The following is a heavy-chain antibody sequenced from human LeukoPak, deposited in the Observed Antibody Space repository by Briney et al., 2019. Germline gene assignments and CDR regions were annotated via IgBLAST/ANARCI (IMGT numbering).Heavy chain of an antibody. J-gene: IGHJ5*02. D-gene: IGHD3-16*01. V-gene: IGHV4-39*07. CDR1: GVSISRGHYY. CDR3: ASHTIDTTLGGVPDYFDA. CDR2: VVYSGCA. Sequence: SSETLSLTCTVSGVSISRGHYYWPWIRQPPGRGREFIASVVYSGCAYYDPSFNGRVTSSVATSKNLFSLRLSSVTAADTAIYYCASHTIDTTLGGVPDYFDAWGQGTPVTVSS.